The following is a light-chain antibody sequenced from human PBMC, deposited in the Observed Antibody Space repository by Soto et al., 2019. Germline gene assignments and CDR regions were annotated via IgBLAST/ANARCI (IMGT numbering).Light chain of an antibody. V-gene: IGKV3D-20*02. CDR3: QQRTSWPRT. CDR1: QSIGGNF. Sequence: EIVLTQSPGTLSLSPGEGATLSCRASQSIGGNFLAWYQQRRGQAPRLLIHGASNRATGIPDRFSGSGYATHFALTINRLEPDDFAVYYCQQRTSWPRTFGQGTRLEIK. J-gene: IGKJ5*01. CDR2: GAS.